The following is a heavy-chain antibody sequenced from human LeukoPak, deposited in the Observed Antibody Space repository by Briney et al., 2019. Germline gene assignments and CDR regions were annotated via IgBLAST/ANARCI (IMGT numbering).Heavy chain of an antibody. V-gene: IGHV4-4*02. CDR1: GGSISSSNW. Sequence: QSSETLSLTCAVSGGSISSSNWWSWVRQPPGKGLEWIGEIYHSGSTNYNPSLKSRVTISVDKSKNQFSLKLSSVTAADTAVYYCARFSYYYDSSGYYNSYYFDYWGQGTLVTVSS. CDR3: ARFSYYYDSSGYYNSYYFDY. J-gene: IGHJ4*02. CDR2: IYHSGST. D-gene: IGHD3-22*01.